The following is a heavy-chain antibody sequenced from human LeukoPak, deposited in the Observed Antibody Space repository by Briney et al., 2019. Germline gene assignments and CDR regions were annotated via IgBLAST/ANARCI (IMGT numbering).Heavy chain of an antibody. CDR3: AKCPNYYYYHMDV. Sequence: GGSLRLSCAASGFTFSSYVMSWVRQAPGEGLEWVSAISGSGGSTYYADSVKGRFTISTDNSKNTLYLQMNSLRAEDTAVYYCAKCPNYYYYHMDVCGKGTTVTVSS. CDR1: GFTFSSYV. CDR2: ISGSGGST. V-gene: IGHV3-23*01. J-gene: IGHJ6*03.